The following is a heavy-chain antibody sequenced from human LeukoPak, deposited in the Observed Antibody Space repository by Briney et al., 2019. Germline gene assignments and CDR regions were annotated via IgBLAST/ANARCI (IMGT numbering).Heavy chain of an antibody. CDR1: GFTLSSYA. V-gene: IGHV3-30-3*01. J-gene: IGHJ2*01. CDR2: ISYDGSNK. D-gene: IGHD3-9*01. CDR3: ARDGPPLLVTYPNWYFDL. Sequence: GRSLRLSCAASGFTLSSYAMHWVRQAPGKGLEWVAVISYDGSNKYYADSVKGRFTISRDNSKNTLSLQMNSLRVEDTAVYYCARDGPPLLVTYPNWYFDLWGRGTLVTVSS.